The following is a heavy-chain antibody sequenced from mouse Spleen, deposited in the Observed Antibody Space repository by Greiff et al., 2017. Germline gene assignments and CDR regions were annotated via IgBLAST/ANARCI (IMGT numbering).Heavy chain of an antibody. CDR1: GFTFSSYT. CDR2: ISSGGSYT. CDR3: TRVTVVFDY. D-gene: IGHD1-1*01. Sequence: EVMLVESGGGLVKPGGSLKLSCAASGFTFSSYTMSWVRQTPEKRLEWVATISSGGSYTYYPDSVKGRFTISRDNAKNTLYLQMSSLKSEDTAMYYCTRVTVVFDYWGQGTTLTVSS. J-gene: IGHJ2*01. V-gene: IGHV5-6-4*01.